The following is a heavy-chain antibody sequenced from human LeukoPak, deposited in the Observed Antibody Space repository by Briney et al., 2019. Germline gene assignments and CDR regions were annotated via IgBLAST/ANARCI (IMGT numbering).Heavy chain of an antibody. Sequence: PGGSLRLSCAASGFTFSSYSMNWVRQAPGKGLEWVSYISSSGSTIYYADSVNGRFTISRDNAKNSLYLQMNSLRAEDTAVYYCARSPTTATIYYYYMDVWGKGTTVTVSS. D-gene: IGHD4-17*01. J-gene: IGHJ6*03. CDR2: ISSSGSTI. CDR3: ARSPTTATIYYYYMDV. CDR1: GFTFSSYS. V-gene: IGHV3-48*04.